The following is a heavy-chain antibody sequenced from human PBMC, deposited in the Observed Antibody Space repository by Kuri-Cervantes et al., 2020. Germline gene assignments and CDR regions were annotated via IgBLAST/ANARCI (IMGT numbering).Heavy chain of an antibody. D-gene: IGHD6-19*01. CDR3: AKAGRGLVHHYFDY. J-gene: IGHJ4*02. CDR1: GGSISSGGYY. Sequence: SETLSLTCTVSGGSISSGGYYWSWIRQHPGKGLEWIGYIYYSGSTYYNPSLKSRVTISVDTSKNQFSLKLSSVTAADTAVYYCAKAGRGLVHHYFDYWGQGTLVTVSS. V-gene: IGHV4-31*03. CDR2: IYYSGST.